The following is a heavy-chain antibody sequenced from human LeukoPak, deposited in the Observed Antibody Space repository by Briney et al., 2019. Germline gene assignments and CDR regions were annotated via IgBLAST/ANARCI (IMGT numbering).Heavy chain of an antibody. Sequence: GRSLRLSCAASGFTFSNYGMHWVRQAPGKGLEWVAVISYDGSNKYYADSVKGRFTISRDNSKNTLYLQMNSLRAEDTAVYYCAKIGRRYGSGNPGEIDYWGQGTLVTVSS. J-gene: IGHJ4*02. CDR3: AKIGRRYGSGNPGEIDY. V-gene: IGHV3-30*18. CDR2: ISYDGSNK. D-gene: IGHD3-10*01. CDR1: GFTFSNYG.